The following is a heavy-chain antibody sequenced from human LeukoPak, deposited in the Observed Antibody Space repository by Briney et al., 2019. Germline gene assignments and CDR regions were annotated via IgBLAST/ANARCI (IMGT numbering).Heavy chain of an antibody. D-gene: IGHD3-22*01. V-gene: IGHV4-38-2*01. CDR3: ARSLEEYYDSSGYLDY. CDR1: GYSISSGNY. CDR2: IYHSGNT. Sequence: SETLSLTCAVSGYSISSGNYWGWIRQPPGKGLEWIGSIYHSGNTFHNPSLKSRVTISVDTSKNQFSLNLSSVTAADTAVYYCARSLEEYYDSSGYLDYWGQGTLVTVSS. J-gene: IGHJ4*02.